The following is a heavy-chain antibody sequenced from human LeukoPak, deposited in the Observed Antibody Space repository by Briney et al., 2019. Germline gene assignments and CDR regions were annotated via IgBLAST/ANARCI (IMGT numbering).Heavy chain of an antibody. V-gene: IGHV3-7*01. CDR3: ARATRVRGVMSAFDI. J-gene: IGHJ3*02. Sequence: QTGGSLRLSCAASGFTFSSYWMSWVRQAPGKGLEWVANIKQDGSEKYYVDSVKGRFTISRDNAKNSLYLQMNSLRAEDTAVYYCARATRVRGVMSAFDIWGQGTMVTVSS. D-gene: IGHD3-10*01. CDR1: GFTFSSYW. CDR2: IKQDGSEK.